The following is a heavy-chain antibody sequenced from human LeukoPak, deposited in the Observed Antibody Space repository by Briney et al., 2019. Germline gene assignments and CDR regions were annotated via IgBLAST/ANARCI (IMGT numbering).Heavy chain of an antibody. D-gene: IGHD3-3*01. CDR2: ISHDGNSE. J-gene: IGHJ4*02. V-gene: IGHV3-30*03. CDR1: GLTFSNYA. Sequence: SGTSLRLSCAASGLTFSNYAMHCVRQAPGKGLECVSLISHDGNSEYYTVSIKDRFPISRDNSKNTFYLQMSILRVEDTALYYCASRFEWLASFDYWGQGTLVTVSS. CDR3: ASRFEWLASFDY.